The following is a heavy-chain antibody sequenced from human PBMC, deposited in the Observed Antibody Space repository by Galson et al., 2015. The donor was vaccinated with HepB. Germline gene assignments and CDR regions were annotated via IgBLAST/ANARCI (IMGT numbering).Heavy chain of an antibody. CDR3: ARVKNSSGYYRDEYFDY. CDR1: GYTFTSYY. V-gene: IGHV1-46*01. D-gene: IGHD3-22*01. CDR2: INPSGGST. Sequence: SVKVSCKASGYTFTSYYMHWVRQAPGQGLEWMGIINPSGGSTSYAQKFQGRVTMTRDTSTSTVHMELSSLRSEDTAVYCCARVKNSSGYYRDEYFDYWGQGTLVTVSS. J-gene: IGHJ4*02.